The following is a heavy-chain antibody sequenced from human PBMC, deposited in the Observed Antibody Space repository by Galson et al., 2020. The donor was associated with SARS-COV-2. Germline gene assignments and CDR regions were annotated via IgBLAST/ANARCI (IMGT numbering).Heavy chain of an antibody. D-gene: IGHD4-17*01. Sequence: GESLKISCKGSGYTFTSYWIGWVRQMPGKGLEWMGIIYPGDSDTRYSPSFQGQVTISADKSISTAYVQWSSLKASDTAMYYCARRPPLDYEAFDIWGQGTMVTVSS. V-gene: IGHV5-51*01. CDR2: IYPGDSDT. CDR1: GYTFTSYW. CDR3: ARRPPLDYEAFDI. J-gene: IGHJ3*02.